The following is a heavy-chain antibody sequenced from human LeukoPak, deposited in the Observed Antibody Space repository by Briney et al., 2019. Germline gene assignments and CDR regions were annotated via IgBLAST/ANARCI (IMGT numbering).Heavy chain of an antibody. CDR3: ARDPLTGSYGVNWLDP. Sequence: GGSLRLSCAASGFTFSSYGIHWVRQAPVKGLEWVAFIRYDGSDKYFADIVKGRFTNSRDNSKNTVYLQMNSLRVEDTAIYYCARDPLTGSYGVNWLDPWGQGTLVTVSS. J-gene: IGHJ5*02. CDR1: GFTFSSYG. D-gene: IGHD1-26*01. CDR2: IRYDGSDK. V-gene: IGHV3-30*02.